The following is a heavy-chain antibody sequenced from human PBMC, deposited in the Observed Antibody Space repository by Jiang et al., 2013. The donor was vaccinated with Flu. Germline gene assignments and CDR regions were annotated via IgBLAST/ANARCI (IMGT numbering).Heavy chain of an antibody. Sequence: GAEVKKPGASVKVSCKASGYTFTSYYMHWVRQAPGQGLEWMGIINPSGGSTSYAQKFQGRVTMTRDTSTSTVYMELSSLRSEDTAVYYCARDQFAFTVTGNYYYYGMDVWGQGTTVTVSS. CDR1: GYTFTSYY. D-gene: IGHD4-17*01. V-gene: IGHV1-46*01. CDR2: INPSGGST. J-gene: IGHJ6*02. CDR3: ARDQFAFTVTGNYYYYGMDV.